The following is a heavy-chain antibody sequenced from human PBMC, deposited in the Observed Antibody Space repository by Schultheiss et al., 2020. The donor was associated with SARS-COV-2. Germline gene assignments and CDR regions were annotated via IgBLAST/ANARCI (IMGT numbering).Heavy chain of an antibody. J-gene: IGHJ6*02. CDR1: GGSVSSGSYY. D-gene: IGHD2-21*02. V-gene: IGHV4-61*01. Sequence: SETLSLTCTVSGGSVSSGSYYWSWIRQAPGKGLEWIGYIYHSGSTYYNPSLKSRVTISVDTSKNQFSLKLSSVTAADTAVYYCARNRPATAHYYYYGMDVWGQGTTVTVSS. CDR2: IYHSGST. CDR3: ARNRPATAHYYYYGMDV.